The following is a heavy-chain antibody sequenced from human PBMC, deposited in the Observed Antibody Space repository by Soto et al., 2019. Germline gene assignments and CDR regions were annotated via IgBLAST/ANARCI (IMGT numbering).Heavy chain of an antibody. Sequence: GGSLRLSCAASGFTVNSNYMSWVRQAPGKGLEWVSVIYSGGSTYYADSVKGRFTISRDNSKNTLYLQMNSLRAEDTAVYYCARDPGAAAGYYYYYYGMDVWGQGTTVTVSS. CDR2: IYSGGST. V-gene: IGHV3-53*01. CDR3: ARDPGAAAGYYYYYYGMDV. D-gene: IGHD6-13*01. J-gene: IGHJ6*02. CDR1: GFTVNSNY.